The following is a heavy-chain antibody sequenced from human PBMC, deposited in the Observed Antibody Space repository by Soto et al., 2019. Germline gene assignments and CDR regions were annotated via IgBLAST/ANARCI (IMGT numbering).Heavy chain of an antibody. CDR3: AKDRKGSYCSGGTCYSFDY. CDR1: GFTLGTYV. D-gene: IGHD2-15*01. CDR2: ISGSGGST. Sequence: EVQLLESGGGLVQPGGSLRLSCAASGFTLGTYVMTWVLQAPGKGLEWVSAISGSGGSTNYADPVKGRFTISRDNTKNTLSLQMNSLRAEDTAVYYCAKDRKGSYCSGGTCYSFDYWGQGTLVTVPS. J-gene: IGHJ4*02. V-gene: IGHV3-23*01.